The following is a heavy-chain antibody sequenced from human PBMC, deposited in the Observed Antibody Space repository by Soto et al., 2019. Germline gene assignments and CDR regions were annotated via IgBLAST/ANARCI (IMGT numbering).Heavy chain of an antibody. D-gene: IGHD3-10*01. V-gene: IGHV1-18*04. CDR3: AREMYYFGSGTYDDGMDV. Sequence: VQLVQSGSEVKKPGASVKVSCKASGFTFTSYGISWVRQAPGQGLEWMAWISIYNDNTKYAQKFQGRITMTTDTSTSTAYMELRSLRSDDTAVYYCAREMYYFGSGTYDDGMDVWGQGTTVTVSS. CDR2: ISIYNDNT. J-gene: IGHJ6*02. CDR1: GFTFTSYG.